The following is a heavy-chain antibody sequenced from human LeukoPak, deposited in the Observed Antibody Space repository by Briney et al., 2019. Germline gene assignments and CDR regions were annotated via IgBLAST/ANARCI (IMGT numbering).Heavy chain of an antibody. CDR1: GGSVSGGGYS. CDR3: ARGADHYDFWSGYSLDV. Sequence: SETLSLTCAVSGGSVSGGGYSWSWMRQPPGEGLEWIGFISHSGGTSYNPSLKSRVTISLDRSKNHFSLKLSSVTAADTAVYYCARGADHYDFWSGYSLDVWGQGTTVTVSS. V-gene: IGHV4-30-2*01. CDR2: ISHSGGT. J-gene: IGHJ6*02. D-gene: IGHD3-3*01.